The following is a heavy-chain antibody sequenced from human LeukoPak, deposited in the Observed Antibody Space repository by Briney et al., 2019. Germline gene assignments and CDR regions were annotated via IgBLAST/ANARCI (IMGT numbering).Heavy chain of an antibody. D-gene: IGHD1-26*01. Sequence: GGSLRLSCAASGFTFGSYSMNWVRQAPGKGLEWVSFISSSSSYMYYADAVKGRFTIARDNAKNSLYLQMNSLRAADTAVYYCARDDGSYFAFDIWGQRTMVTVSS. CDR1: GFTFGSYS. CDR2: ISSSSSYM. J-gene: IGHJ3*02. CDR3: ARDDGSYFAFDI. V-gene: IGHV3-21*01.